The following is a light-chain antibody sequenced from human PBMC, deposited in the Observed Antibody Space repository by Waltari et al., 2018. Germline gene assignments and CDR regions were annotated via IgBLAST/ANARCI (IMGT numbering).Light chain of an antibody. V-gene: IGLV2-14*01. CDR3: SSYTSSPTGI. CDR2: DVS. CDR1: SSDVGDYNF. Sequence: QSALTQPASVSGSPGQSITISCTGTSSDVGDYNFISWYQQRPGKAPELLVYDVSHRPSVVSTRFSGSKSGNTAALTISGLQAEDEADYYCSSYTSSPTGIFGGGTKLTVL. J-gene: IGLJ2*01.